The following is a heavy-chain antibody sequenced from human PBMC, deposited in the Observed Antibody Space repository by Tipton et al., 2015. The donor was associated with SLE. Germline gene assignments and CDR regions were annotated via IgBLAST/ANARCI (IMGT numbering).Heavy chain of an antibody. CDR3: ARGEYSSSWYPFDY. CDR2: IYYSGST. CDR1: GGSISSSSYY. D-gene: IGHD6-13*01. V-gene: IGHV4-39*01. J-gene: IGHJ4*02. Sequence: LRLSCTVSGGSISSSSYYWGWIRQPPGKGLEWIGSIYYSGSTYYNPSLKSRVTISVDTSKNQFSLKLSSVTAAETAVYYCARGEYSSSWYPFDYWGQGTLVTVSS.